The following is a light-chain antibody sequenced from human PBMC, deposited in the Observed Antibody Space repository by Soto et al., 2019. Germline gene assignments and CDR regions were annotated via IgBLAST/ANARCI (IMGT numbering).Light chain of an antibody. J-gene: IGKJ4*01. CDR1: QSVGKNY. V-gene: IGKV3-20*01. CDR2: TAS. Sequence: DIVLTQSPGTLSLSPGERATLSCRASQSVGKNYLAWFQQKPGQPPTVLIHTASNKATGIPDRFSGNGSGTDFTLSISRLEPEDFVLYYCQQYANSPLTFGGGTKVEIK. CDR3: QQYANSPLT.